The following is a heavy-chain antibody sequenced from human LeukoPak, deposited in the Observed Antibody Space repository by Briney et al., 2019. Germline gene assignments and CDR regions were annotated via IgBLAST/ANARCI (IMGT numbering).Heavy chain of an antibody. V-gene: IGHV4-34*01. CDR3: AGEGSTVTTPFYYYYYMDV. CDR2: INHSGST. CDR1: GGSFSGYY. D-gene: IGHD4-17*01. J-gene: IGHJ6*03. Sequence: SETLSLTCAVYGGSFSGYYWSWIRQPPGKGLEWIGEINHSGSTNYNPSLKSRVTISVDTSKNQFSLKLSSVIAADTAVYYCAGEGSTVTTPFYYYYYMDVWGKGTTVTVSS.